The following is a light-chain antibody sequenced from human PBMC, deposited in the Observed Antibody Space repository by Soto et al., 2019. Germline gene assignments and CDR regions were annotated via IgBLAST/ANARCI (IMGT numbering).Light chain of an antibody. Sequence: EIVWTQSPGTLPLAPGERATLACRASQSVSSSYLAWYQQKPGQAPSLLIYGASSRATGIPDRFSGSGSGTDFTLTISRLEPEDFAVYYCQRYGSSLYTFGQGTKLEI. CDR1: QSVSSSY. CDR3: QRYGSSLYT. V-gene: IGKV3-20*01. CDR2: GAS. J-gene: IGKJ2*01.